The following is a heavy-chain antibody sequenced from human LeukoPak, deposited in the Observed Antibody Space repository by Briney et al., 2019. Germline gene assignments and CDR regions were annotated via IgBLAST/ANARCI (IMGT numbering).Heavy chain of an antibody. CDR2: IKQDASEK. CDR3: ARDGWRFGELSDY. J-gene: IGHJ4*02. Sequence: GGSLRLSCAASGFTFSNYWMSWVRQAPGKGLEWVANIKQDASEKYYVNSVKGRFAIFRDNAKNSLNLQMNSLRPEDTAVYYCARDGWRFGELSDYWGQGTLVTVSS. D-gene: IGHD3-10*01. V-gene: IGHV3-7*04. CDR1: GFTFSNYW.